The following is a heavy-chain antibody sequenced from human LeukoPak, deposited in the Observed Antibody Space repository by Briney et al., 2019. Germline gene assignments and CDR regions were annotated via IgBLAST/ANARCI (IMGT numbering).Heavy chain of an antibody. Sequence: GGSLRLSCAASGFIFTTYWMTWVRQAPGKGLEWVSSISSSSGYIYYADSVKGRFTISRDNAKNSLYLQMNSLRAEDTAVYYCARVGPAAANDYWGQGTLVTVSS. CDR1: GFIFTTYW. D-gene: IGHD2-2*01. J-gene: IGHJ4*02. CDR2: ISSSSGYI. CDR3: ARVGPAAANDY. V-gene: IGHV3-21*01.